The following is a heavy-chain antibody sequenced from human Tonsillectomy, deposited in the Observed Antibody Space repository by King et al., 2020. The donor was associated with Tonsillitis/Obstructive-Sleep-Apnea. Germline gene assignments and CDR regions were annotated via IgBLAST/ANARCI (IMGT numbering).Heavy chain of an antibody. V-gene: IGHV3-7*04. J-gene: IGHJ4*02. Sequence: EVQLVESGGGLVQPGGSLRLSCAASGFTFTSYWMSLVRQAPGKGLEWVANTHKDGREKYYVNSVKGRFTISRDNAKDSLYLQMNSLRAEDTAVYYCVRDRDKGDYVDFWGQGILVTVSS. CDR3: VRDRDKGDYVDF. CDR2: THKDGREK. CDR1: GFTFTSYW. D-gene: IGHD4/OR15-4a*01.